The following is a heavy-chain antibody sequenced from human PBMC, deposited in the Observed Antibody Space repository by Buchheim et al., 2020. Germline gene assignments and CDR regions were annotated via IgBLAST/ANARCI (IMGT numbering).Heavy chain of an antibody. CDR2: IKRKSDGGTI. J-gene: IGHJ1*01. V-gene: IGHV3-15*07. D-gene: IGHD5-12*01. CDR1: GFNFYDAW. Sequence: EVQLVESGGGLVKPGGSLRLSCAASGFNFYDAWMNWVRQAPGKGLEWVGRIKRKSDGGTIDYAAPVKGRFTISRDDSTNMLYLEMNSLKTEDTAIYYCITELVGHSGYDWVNWGQGTL. CDR3: ITELVGHSGYDWVN.